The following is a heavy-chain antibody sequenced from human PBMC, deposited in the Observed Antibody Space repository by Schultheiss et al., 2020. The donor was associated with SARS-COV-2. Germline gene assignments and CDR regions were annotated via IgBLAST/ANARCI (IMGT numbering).Heavy chain of an antibody. CDR1: GFTVSSNY. CDR3: AKFTSGWFEDV. Sequence: GESLKISCAASGFTVSSNYMSWVRQAPGKGLEWVSVIVSSGDSTFYADSVKGRFTISRDTSKNTLFLQMNTLRADDTAVYYCAKFTSGWFEDVWGQGTTVTVSS. CDR2: IVSSGDST. J-gene: IGHJ6*02. D-gene: IGHD6-19*01. V-gene: IGHV3-53*01.